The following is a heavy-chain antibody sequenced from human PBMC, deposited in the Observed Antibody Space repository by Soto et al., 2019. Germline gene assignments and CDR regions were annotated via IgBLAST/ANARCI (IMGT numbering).Heavy chain of an antibody. CDR1: GGTFSSYT. D-gene: IGHD1-1*01. J-gene: IGHJ4*02. V-gene: IGHV1-69*02. Sequence: QVQLVQSGAEVKKPGSSVKVSCKASGGTFSSYTISWVRQAPGQGLEWMGRIIPILGIANYAQKFQGRVTITADKSTGTADLELSSLRSEETAVYYWAKAQLEGRSDDYWGQGTLVTVSS. CDR3: AKAQLEGRSDDY. CDR2: IIPILGIA.